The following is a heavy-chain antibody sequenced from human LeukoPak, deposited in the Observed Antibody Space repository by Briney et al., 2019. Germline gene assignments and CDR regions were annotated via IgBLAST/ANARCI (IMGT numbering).Heavy chain of an antibody. Sequence: GGSLRLSCAASGFTFSSYSMNWVRQAPGKGLEWVLSISSSSSYIYYADSVKGRFTISRDNAKNSLYLQMNSLRAEDTAVYYCAREYSSSWTFDYWGQGTLVTVSS. D-gene: IGHD6-13*01. CDR3: AREYSSSWTFDY. CDR1: GFTFSSYS. CDR2: ISSSSSYI. J-gene: IGHJ4*01. V-gene: IGHV3-21*01.